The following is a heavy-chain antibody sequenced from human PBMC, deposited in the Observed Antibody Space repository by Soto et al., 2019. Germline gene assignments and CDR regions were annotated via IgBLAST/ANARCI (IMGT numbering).Heavy chain of an antibody. J-gene: IGHJ4*02. D-gene: IGHD5-18*01. Sequence: GASVKVSCKASGGTFSSYTISWVRQAPGQGLEWMGRIIPILGIANYAQKFQGRVTITADKSTSTAYMELSSLRSEDTAVYYCARGWPGTAMVIGFYYWGQGTLVPVSA. CDR3: ARGWPGTAMVIGFYY. V-gene: IGHV1-69*02. CDR2: IIPILGIA. CDR1: GGTFSSYT.